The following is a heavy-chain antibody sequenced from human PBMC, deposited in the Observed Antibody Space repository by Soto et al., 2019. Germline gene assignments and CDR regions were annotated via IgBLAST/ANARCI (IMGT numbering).Heavy chain of an antibody. CDR3: TSDRYYDFWSGYPFMDV. D-gene: IGHD3-3*01. CDR1: GFTFGDYA. Sequence: EVQLVESGGGLVQPGRSLRLSCTASGFTFGDYAMSWFRQAPGKGLEWVGFIRSKAYGGTTEYAASVKGRFTISRDDSKSIAYLQMNSLKTEDTAVYYCTSDRYYDFWSGYPFMDVWCKGTTVTVSS. J-gene: IGHJ6*03. V-gene: IGHV3-49*03. CDR2: IRSKAYGGTT.